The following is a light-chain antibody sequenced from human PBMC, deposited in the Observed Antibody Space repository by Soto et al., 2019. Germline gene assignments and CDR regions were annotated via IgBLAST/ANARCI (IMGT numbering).Light chain of an antibody. Sequence: DIQMTQSPSSLSASVGDRDTITCKASQGISKYLNWYQQKPGKAPKLKTYDAPNLETGVPSRFSGSGSWSGFTFASNSPQPEDSATYDGEQYDNFPLFGQGSWVEIK. CDR2: DAP. J-gene: IGKJ1*01. CDR3: EQYDNFPL. CDR1: QGISKY. V-gene: IGKV1-33*01.